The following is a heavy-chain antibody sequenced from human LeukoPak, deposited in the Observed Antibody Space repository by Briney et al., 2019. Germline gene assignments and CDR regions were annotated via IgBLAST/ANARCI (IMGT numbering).Heavy chain of an antibody. J-gene: IGHJ4*02. V-gene: IGHV3-30*02. CDR3: AKSLGYCSSTSCPRTNYFDY. CDR1: GFTFSSYG. Sequence: GGSLRLSCAASGFTFSSYGMHWFRQAPGKGLEWVAFIRYDGSNKYYADSVKGRFTISRDNSKNTLYLQMNSLRAEDTAVYYCAKSLGYCSSTSCPRTNYFDYWGQGTLVTVSS. CDR2: IRYDGSNK. D-gene: IGHD2-2*01.